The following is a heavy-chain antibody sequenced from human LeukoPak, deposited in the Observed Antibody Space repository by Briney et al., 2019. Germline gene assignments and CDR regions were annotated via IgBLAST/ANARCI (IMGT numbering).Heavy chain of an antibody. CDR1: GGSISSGGNY. CDR3: AREIATSGGNSRAFDY. J-gene: IGHJ4*02. Sequence: SQTLSLTCTVSGGSISSGGNYWSWIRQLPGKGLEWLGSIYYSGSTYYNPSLKSRVTISVDTSKNQFSLKLTSVTAADTAVYYCAREIATSGGNSRAFDYWGQGTLVTVSS. D-gene: IGHD4-23*01. CDR2: IYYSGST. V-gene: IGHV4-31*03.